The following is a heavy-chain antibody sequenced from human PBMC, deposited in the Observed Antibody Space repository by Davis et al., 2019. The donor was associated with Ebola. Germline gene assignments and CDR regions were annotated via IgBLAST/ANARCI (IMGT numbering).Heavy chain of an antibody. CDR2: INTDTANP. J-gene: IGHJ4*02. Sequence: ASVKVSCKASGYTFNTYPINWLRQAPGQGPEWMGWINTDTANPTYAPGFAGRFSFSLDTSIDTSYLEIVSLSTADTATYFCARAPLTGTREAMGFWGQGTLVTVSS. CDR3: ARAPLTGTREAMGF. V-gene: IGHV7-4-1*01. D-gene: IGHD1-1*01. CDR1: GYTFNTYP.